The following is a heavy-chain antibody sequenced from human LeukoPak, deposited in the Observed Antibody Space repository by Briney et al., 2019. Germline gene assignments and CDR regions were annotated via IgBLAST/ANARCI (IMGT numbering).Heavy chain of an antibody. V-gene: IGHV3-23*01. D-gene: IGHD3-22*01. CDR3: ARRGVVIRVILVGFHKEAFYFDS. CDR2: ISDSGGST. Sequence: PRGSLRLSCAVSGITLSNYGMSWVRQAPGKGLEWVAGISDSGGSTNYADSVKGRFTISRGNPKNTLYLQMNSLRAEDTAVYFCARRGVVIRVILVGFHKEAFYFDSWGQGALVTVSS. J-gene: IGHJ4*02. CDR1: GITLSNYG.